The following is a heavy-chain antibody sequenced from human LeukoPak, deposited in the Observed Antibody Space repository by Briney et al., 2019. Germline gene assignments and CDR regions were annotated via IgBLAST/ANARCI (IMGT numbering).Heavy chain of an antibody. Sequence: GGSLRLSCAASGFTFSSYGMHWVRQAPGKGLEWVAFIRYDGSNKYYADSVKGRFTISRDNSKNTLYLQMNSLRAEDTAVYYCAKDSITIFGVVRRFDYWGQGTLVTVCS. CDR2: IRYDGSNK. J-gene: IGHJ4*02. D-gene: IGHD3-3*01. CDR3: AKDSITIFGVVRRFDY. CDR1: GFTFSSYG. V-gene: IGHV3-30*02.